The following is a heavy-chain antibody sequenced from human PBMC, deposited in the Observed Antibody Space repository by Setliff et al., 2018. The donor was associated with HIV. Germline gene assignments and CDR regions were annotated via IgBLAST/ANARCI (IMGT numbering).Heavy chain of an antibody. J-gene: IGHJ4*02. D-gene: IGHD1-26*01. Sequence: PSETLSLTCTVSGGSISSGGYYWSWIRQHPGKGLEWIGYIYYSGSTYYNPSLKSRVTISIDTSRNQFSLKLTSVTAADTAVYYCARPFYSGTSFDYWGQGTLVTVSS. CDR3: ARPFYSGTSFDY. CDR2: IYYSGST. CDR1: GGSISSGGYY. V-gene: IGHV4-31*03.